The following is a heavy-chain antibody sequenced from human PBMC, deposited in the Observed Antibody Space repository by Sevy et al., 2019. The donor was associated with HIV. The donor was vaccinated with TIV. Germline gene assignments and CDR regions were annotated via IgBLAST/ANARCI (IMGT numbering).Heavy chain of an antibody. CDR3: ARPQDIAMDGLYYCYGMDV. CDR1: GFTFSSYA. D-gene: IGHD5-18*01. Sequence: GGSLRLSCAASGFTFSSYAMHWVRQAPGKGLEWVAVISYDGSNKYYADSVKGRFTISRYNSKNTLYLQMNSLGAEDTAVYYCARPQDIAMDGLYYCYGMDVWGEGTTVTVSS. J-gene: IGHJ6*04. CDR2: ISYDGSNK. V-gene: IGHV3-30-3*01.